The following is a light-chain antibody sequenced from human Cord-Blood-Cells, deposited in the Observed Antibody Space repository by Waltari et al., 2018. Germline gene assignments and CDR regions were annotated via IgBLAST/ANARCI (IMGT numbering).Light chain of an antibody. CDR3: QQYGSSLT. CDR1: QSVRSSY. J-gene: IGKJ4*01. Sequence: EIVLTQSPGTLSLSPGERATLSCRASQSVRSSYLAWYQQKPGQAPRLLIYGASSRATGIPDRFSGSGSGTDFTLTIIRLEPEDFAVYYCQQYGSSLTVGGGTKVEIK. V-gene: IGKV3-20*01. CDR2: GAS.